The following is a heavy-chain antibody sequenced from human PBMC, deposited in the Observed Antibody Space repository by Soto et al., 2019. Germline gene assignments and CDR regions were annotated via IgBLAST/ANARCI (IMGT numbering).Heavy chain of an antibody. J-gene: IGHJ4*02. D-gene: IGHD4-17*01. CDR1: GGSIISYY. V-gene: IGHV4-4*07. CDR2: IYSTGTT. CDR3: AREAGDDYGDFDDY. Sequence: SETLSLTCTVSGGSIISYYWSWLRQPAGKGLEWIGRIYSTGTTTYNPALKSRVTMSVDRSKNQFSLKLTSVTAADTAVYYCAREAGDDYGDFDDYWGQGTQVTVSS.